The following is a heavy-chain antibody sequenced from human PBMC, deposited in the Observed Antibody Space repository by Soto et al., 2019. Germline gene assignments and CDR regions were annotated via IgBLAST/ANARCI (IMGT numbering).Heavy chain of an antibody. Sequence: SETLSLTCTVSGGSISSSSYYWGWIRQPPGKGLEWIGSIYYSGSTYYNPSLKGRVTISVDTSKNQFSLKMSSVTAADTAVYYCARDGSFDCSSTSCLNFDYWGQGTLVTVSS. CDR1: GGSISSSSYY. J-gene: IGHJ4*02. CDR2: IYYSGST. V-gene: IGHV4-39*02. CDR3: ARDGSFDCSSTSCLNFDY. D-gene: IGHD2-2*01.